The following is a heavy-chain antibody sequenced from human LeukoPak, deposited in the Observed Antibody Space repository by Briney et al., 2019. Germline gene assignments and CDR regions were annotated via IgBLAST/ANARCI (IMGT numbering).Heavy chain of an antibody. CDR1: GYTFTGYY. V-gene: IGHV1-2*02. J-gene: IGHJ4*02. D-gene: IGHD2-2*02. CDR3: ARLYCSSTSCYTLDY. CDR2: INPNSGGT. Sequence: APVKVSCKASGYTFTGYYMHWVRQAPGQGLEWMGWINPNSGGTNYAQKFQGRVTMTRDTSISTAYMELSRLRSDDTAVYYCARLYCSSTSCYTLDYWGQGTLVTVSS.